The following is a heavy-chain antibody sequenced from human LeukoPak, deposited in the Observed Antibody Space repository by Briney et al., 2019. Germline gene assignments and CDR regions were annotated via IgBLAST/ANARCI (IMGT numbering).Heavy chain of an antibody. Sequence: GESLKISCKGSGYSFTSYWIGWVRQMPGKGLEWMGIIYPGDSDTRYSPSFQGQVTISADKSISTAYLQWSSLKASDTAMYYCARRHCSSTSCNTPFDPWGQGTLVTVSS. CDR3: ARRHCSSTSCNTPFDP. V-gene: IGHV5-51*01. D-gene: IGHD2-2*02. CDR1: GYSFTSYW. CDR2: IYPGDSDT. J-gene: IGHJ5*02.